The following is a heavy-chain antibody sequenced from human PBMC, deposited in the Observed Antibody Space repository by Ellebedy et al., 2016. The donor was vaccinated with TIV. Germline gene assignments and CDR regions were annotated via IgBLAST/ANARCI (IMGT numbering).Heavy chain of an antibody. J-gene: IGHJ4*02. CDR2: IYHNGNT. CDR1: GGSISSYY. D-gene: IGHD3-22*01. V-gene: IGHV4-59*08. Sequence: MPSATLSLTCTVSGGSISSYYWPWIRQPPGKGLEWIGYIYHNGNTNYNPSLKSRVTISVDTSKNQFSLKLSSVTAADTAVYYCARGYYDDNGYYAPGEWGPGTLVAVSS. CDR3: ARGYYDDNGYYAPGE.